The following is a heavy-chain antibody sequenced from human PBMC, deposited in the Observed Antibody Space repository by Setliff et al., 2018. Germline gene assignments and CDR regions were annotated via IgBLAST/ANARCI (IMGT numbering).Heavy chain of an antibody. CDR1: GGSINSSTYNSRSYY. V-gene: IGHV4-39*01. J-gene: IGHJ4*02. CDR3: ARTGTYRYFDY. CDR2: IYYSGNN. Sequence: SETLSLTCTVSGGSINSSTYNSRSYYWGWIRQPPGKGLEWIGRIYYSGNNYYNASLKSRLTISVATSKNQFSLKLRSVTATDTAVYYCARTGTYRYFDYWGQGILVTVSS. D-gene: IGHD1-1*01.